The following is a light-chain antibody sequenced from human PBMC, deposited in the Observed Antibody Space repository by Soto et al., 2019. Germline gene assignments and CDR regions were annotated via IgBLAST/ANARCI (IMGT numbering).Light chain of an antibody. CDR3: QQRSNWLYT. V-gene: IGKV3-11*01. Sequence: EIVLTQSPATLSLSPGERATLSCRASQSVSSYLAWYQQKPGQAPRLLIYDASNRATGIPARFSGSGSGTDFTLTISSLEPEDFAVCYWQQRSNWLYTFGQGTKLEIK. J-gene: IGKJ2*01. CDR1: QSVSSY. CDR2: DAS.